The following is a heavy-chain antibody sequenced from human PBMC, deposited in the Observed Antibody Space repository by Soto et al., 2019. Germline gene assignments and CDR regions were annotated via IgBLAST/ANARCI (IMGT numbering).Heavy chain of an antibody. CDR3: ARAVRGSYYDY. CDR2: IFYGGST. CDR1: GGSISSGDYY. D-gene: IGHD1-26*01. V-gene: IGHV4-30-4*01. Sequence: QVQLQESGPGLVKPSQTLSLTCTVSGGSISSGDYYWSWIRQPPGKGLEWIGYIFYGGSTYYNPSLKSRVTMSGDTSKNQCSLKLSSVTAADTAVYYCARAVRGSYYDYWGQGTLVTVSS. J-gene: IGHJ4*02.